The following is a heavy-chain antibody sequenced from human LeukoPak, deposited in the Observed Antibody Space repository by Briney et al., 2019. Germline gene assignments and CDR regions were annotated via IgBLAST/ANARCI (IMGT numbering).Heavy chain of an antibody. D-gene: IGHD5-18*01. CDR2: IRYDGSNK. J-gene: IGHJ4*02. Sequence: PGGSLRLSCAASGFTFSSYAMHWVRQAPGKGLEWVAFIRYDGSNKYYADSVKGRFTISRDNSKNTLYLQMNSLRAEDTAVYYCARLGYSYGPEDYWGQGTRVTVSS. CDR1: GFTFSSYA. CDR3: ARLGYSYGPEDY. V-gene: IGHV3-33*08.